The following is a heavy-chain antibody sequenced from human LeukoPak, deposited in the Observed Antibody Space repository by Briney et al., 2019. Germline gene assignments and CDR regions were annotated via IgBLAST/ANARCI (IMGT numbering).Heavy chain of an antibody. CDR3: ARDGDTAGFGSDY. CDR1: GYTFTSYY. D-gene: IGHD5-18*01. Sequence: WASVKVSCKASGYTFTSYYMHWVRQAPGQGLEWMGWISAYNGNTNYAQKLQGRVTMTTDTSTSTAYMELRSLRSDDTAVYYCARDGDTAGFGSDYWGQGTLVTVSS. V-gene: IGHV1-18*04. CDR2: ISAYNGNT. J-gene: IGHJ4*02.